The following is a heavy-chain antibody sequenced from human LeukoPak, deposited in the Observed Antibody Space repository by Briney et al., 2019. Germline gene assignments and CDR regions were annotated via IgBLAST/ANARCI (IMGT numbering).Heavy chain of an antibody. V-gene: IGHV3-23*01. CDR2: ISGSGGST. J-gene: IGHJ5*02. D-gene: IGHD1-1*01. Sequence: GGSLRLSCAASGFTFSSYAMSWVRQAPGKGLERVSAISGSGGSTYYADSVKGRFTISRDNSKNTLYLQMNSLRAEDTAVYYCAKDPQAGGTFDPWGQGTLVTVSS. CDR1: GFTFSSYA. CDR3: AKDPQAGGTFDP.